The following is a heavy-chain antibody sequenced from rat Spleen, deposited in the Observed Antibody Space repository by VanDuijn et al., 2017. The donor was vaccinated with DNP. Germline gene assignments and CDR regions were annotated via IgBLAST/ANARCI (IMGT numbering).Heavy chain of an antibody. J-gene: IGHJ2*01. CDR3: AIQLGVFDY. D-gene: IGHD5-1*01. Sequence: EVQLQESGPGLVKPSQSLSLTCSVTGYSITSGFRWTWIRKFPGNKLEWMGYIHSEGRTDYNPSLKSRVSITRDTSKNQFFLQINSVTIEDTATYYCAIQLGVFDYWGQGVMGTVSS. CDR2: IHSEGRT. V-gene: IGHV3-3*01. CDR1: GYSITSGFR.